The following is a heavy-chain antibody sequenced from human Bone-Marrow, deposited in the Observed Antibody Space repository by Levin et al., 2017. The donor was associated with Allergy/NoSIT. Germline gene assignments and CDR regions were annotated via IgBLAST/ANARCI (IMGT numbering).Heavy chain of an antibody. J-gene: IGHJ4*02. Sequence: SVKVSCKASGGTFSSYAISWVRQAPGQGLEWMGGIIPIFGTANYAQKFQGRVTITADESTSTAYMELSSLRSEDTAVYYCARIPLAGVVPAAMGEGGDYWGQGTLVTVSS. CDR3: ARIPLAGVVPAAMGEGGDY. D-gene: IGHD2-2*01. CDR2: IIPIFGTA. V-gene: IGHV1-69*13. CDR1: GGTFSSYA.